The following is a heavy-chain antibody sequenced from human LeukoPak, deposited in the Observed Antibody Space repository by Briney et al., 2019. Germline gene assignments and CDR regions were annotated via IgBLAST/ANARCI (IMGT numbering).Heavy chain of an antibody. J-gene: IGHJ6*03. D-gene: IGHD2-2*01. CDR3: ARGGLPDYYYYYYMDV. CDR1: GYTFTSYD. Sequence: GSSVKVSCQASGYTFTSYDINWVRQATGQGLEWMGWMNPNSGNTGYAQKFHGRVTITRNTSISTAYMELSSLRSDDTAVYYCARGGLPDYYYYYYMDVWGKGTTVTVSS. V-gene: IGHV1-8*03. CDR2: MNPNSGNT.